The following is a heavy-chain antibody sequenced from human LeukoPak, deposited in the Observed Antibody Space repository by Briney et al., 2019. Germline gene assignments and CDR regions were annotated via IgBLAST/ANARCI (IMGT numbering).Heavy chain of an antibody. CDR1: GFTFSNAW. V-gene: IGHV3-15*01. J-gene: IGHJ4*02. Sequence: PGGSLRLSCAASGFTFSNAWMSWVRQAPGKGLEWVGRIKSKTDGGTTDYAAPVKDRFTISRDDSKNTLYLQMNSLKTEDTAVYYCTTDLRPPQLDFDYWGQRTLVTVSS. D-gene: IGHD2-2*01. CDR3: TTDLRPPQLDFDY. CDR2: IKSKTDGGTT.